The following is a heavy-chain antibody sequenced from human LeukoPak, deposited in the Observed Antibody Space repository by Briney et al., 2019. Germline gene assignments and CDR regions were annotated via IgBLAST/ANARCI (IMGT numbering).Heavy chain of an antibody. CDR1: GGSLSGYS. Sequence: SETLSLTCAVYGGSLSGYSWTWIRQPPEKGLEWIGEINHSGTTNYNPSLKSRVTISLDTSKNQFSLKLSSVTAADTAVYYCASVPTPPYYYYYMDVWGRGTTVTVSS. CDR3: ASVPTPPYYYYYMDV. J-gene: IGHJ6*03. CDR2: INHSGTT. D-gene: IGHD2-15*01. V-gene: IGHV4-34*01.